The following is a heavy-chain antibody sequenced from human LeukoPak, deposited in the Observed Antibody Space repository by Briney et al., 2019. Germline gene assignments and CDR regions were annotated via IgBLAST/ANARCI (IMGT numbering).Heavy chain of an antibody. D-gene: IGHD3-3*02. CDR1: GGSISSGDYY. Sequence: SQTLSLTCTVSGGSISSGDYYWSWIRQPPGKGLEWIGFIYYSGSAYYNPSLKSRLTISVGTSKNQFSLKLSSVTAADTAVYYCARGLARFYGAASDYWGQGALVTVSS. V-gene: IGHV4-30-4*01. J-gene: IGHJ4*02. CDR2: IYYSGSA. CDR3: ARGLARFYGAASDY.